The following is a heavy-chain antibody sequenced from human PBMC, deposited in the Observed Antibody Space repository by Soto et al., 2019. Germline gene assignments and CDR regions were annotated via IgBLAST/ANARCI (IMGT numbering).Heavy chain of an antibody. CDR2: IYSDGTT. V-gene: IGHV4-4*07. D-gene: IGHD5-18*01. CDR3: ARDRGYRSGSFGS. Sequence: PSETLSLTCTVSGGSISSYYWSWIRQPAGKELEWIGRIYSDGTTNYNPSLKGRGTMSVDTSKKQISLKLTSVTAADTAMYYCARDRGYRSGSFGSWGQGVLVTVSS. CDR1: GGSISSYY. J-gene: IGHJ5*02.